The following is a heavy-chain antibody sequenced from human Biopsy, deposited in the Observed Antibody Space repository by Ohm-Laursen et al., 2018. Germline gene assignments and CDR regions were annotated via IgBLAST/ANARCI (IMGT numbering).Heavy chain of an antibody. V-gene: IGHV3-21*04. CDR1: GFIFSTYT. Sequence: SLRLSCAAPGFIFSTYTMNWVRQAPGEGLEWVSSISSRSSDIYYADSVKGRFAISRDNAKNSLFLHMNSLRAQDAGTYYCAKWGTSMALYHFYGMDVWGQGTTVSVSS. CDR3: AKWGTSMALYHFYGMDV. CDR2: ISSRSSDI. D-gene: IGHD5-18*01. J-gene: IGHJ6*02.